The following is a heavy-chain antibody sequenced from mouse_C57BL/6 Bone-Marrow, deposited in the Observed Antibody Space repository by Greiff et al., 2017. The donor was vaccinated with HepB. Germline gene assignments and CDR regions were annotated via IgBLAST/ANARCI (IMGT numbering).Heavy chain of an antibody. V-gene: IGHV5-12*01. CDR3: ARPYYGLAGFAY. D-gene: IGHD2-2*01. J-gene: IGHJ3*01. Sequence: DVKLVESGGGLVQPGGSLKLSCAASGFTFSDYYMYWVRQTPEKRLEWVAYISNGGGSTYYPDTVKGRFTISRDNAKNTLYLQMSRLKSEDTAMYYCARPYYGLAGFAYWGQGTLVTVSA. CDR2: ISNGGGST. CDR1: GFTFSDYY.